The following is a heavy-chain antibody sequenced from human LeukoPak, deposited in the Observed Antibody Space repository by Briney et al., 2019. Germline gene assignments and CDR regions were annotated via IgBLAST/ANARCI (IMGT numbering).Heavy chain of an antibody. D-gene: IGHD3-22*01. CDR1: GFTFSSYA. V-gene: IGHV3-30-3*01. CDR2: ISYDGSNK. Sequence: GGSLRLSCAASGFTFSSYAMHWVRQAPGKGLEWVAVISYDGSNKYYADSVKGRFTISRDNSKNTLYLQMNSLRAEDTAVYYCARGSREVLDYYDSSGPPGGYWGQGTLVTVSS. CDR3: ARGSREVLDYYDSSGPPGGY. J-gene: IGHJ4*02.